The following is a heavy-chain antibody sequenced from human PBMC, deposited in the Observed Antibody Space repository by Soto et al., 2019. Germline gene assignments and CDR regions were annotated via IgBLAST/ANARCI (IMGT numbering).Heavy chain of an antibody. CDR1: GYTFTNYY. D-gene: IGHD1-26*01. CDR2: INPSGGST. Sequence: ASVKVSCKSSGYTFTNYYIHWVRQAPGQGLEWMGIINPSGGSTSYAQKCQGRVTMTRDTSTSTVYMELSSLRSEDTAVYYCERDQQGELNTPDYWGQGTLVTVSS. V-gene: IGHV1-46*01. J-gene: IGHJ4*02. CDR3: ERDQQGELNTPDY.